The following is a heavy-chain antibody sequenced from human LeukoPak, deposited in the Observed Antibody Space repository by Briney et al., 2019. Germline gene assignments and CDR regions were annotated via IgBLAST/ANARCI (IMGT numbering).Heavy chain of an antibody. Sequence: PGGSLRLSCAASGFIFSNVWMNWVRQAPGKGLEWVGRIKSTGDGGTADNAAPVKGRFTISRDDSRNTLYLQMNSLKTEDTAVYYCTTAKTRLDASDLWGQGTMVTVSS. D-gene: IGHD5-12*01. CDR2: IKSTGDGGTA. CDR3: TTAKTRLDASDL. J-gene: IGHJ3*01. V-gene: IGHV3-15*07. CDR1: GFIFSNVW.